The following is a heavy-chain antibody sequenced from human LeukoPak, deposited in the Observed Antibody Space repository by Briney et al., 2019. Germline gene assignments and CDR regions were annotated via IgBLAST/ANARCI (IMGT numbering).Heavy chain of an antibody. J-gene: IGHJ4*02. V-gene: IGHV4-59*02. CDR1: GGSVTTYH. Sequence: SETLSLTCTVSGGSVTTYHWSWIRQPPGKGLEWIGYIYYSGSINYNPSLNSRVTITLDTSKNEFSLKLRSVTAADTAVYYCARYPGASGDSYYFDYWGQGTRVTVSS. D-gene: IGHD4-17*01. CDR2: IYYSGSI. CDR3: ARYPGASGDSYYFDY.